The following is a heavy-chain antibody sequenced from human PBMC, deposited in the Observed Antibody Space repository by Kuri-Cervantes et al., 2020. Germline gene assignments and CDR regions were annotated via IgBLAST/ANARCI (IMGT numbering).Heavy chain of an antibody. D-gene: IGHD2-2*01. CDR1: GYTFTSYD. CDR3: AIVPAAHPQVSWFDP. CDR2: MNPNSGNT. V-gene: IGHV1-8*01. Sequence: ASVKVSCKASGYTFTSYDINWVRQATGQGLEWMGWMNPNSGNTGYAQKFQGRVTMTRNTSISTAYMELSSLRSEDTAVYYCAIVPAAHPQVSWFDPWGQGTLVTVSS. J-gene: IGHJ5*02.